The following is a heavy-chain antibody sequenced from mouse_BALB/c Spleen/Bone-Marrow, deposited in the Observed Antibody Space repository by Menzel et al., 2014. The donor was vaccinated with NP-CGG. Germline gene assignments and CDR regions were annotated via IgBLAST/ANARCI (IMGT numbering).Heavy chain of an antibody. Sequence: VQLQQSGAELSKPGASVKMSCKASGYTITTYWMHWVQQRPGQGLEWIGYINPSTGYTEYNHKFKDKATLTADKSSSAAFIEQSSLTSEDMAVYYCARVYTYDGFADWGQGTLVTVSA. J-gene: IGHJ3*01. CDR2: INPSTGYT. V-gene: IGHV1-7*01. D-gene: IGHD2-14*01. CDR3: ARVYTYDGFAD. CDR1: GYTITTYW.